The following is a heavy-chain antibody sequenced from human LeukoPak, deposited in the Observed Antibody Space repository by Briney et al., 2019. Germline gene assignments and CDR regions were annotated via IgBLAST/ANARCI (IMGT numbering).Heavy chain of an antibody. CDR1: GFTFSSYA. CDR2: IWFDGSNK. CDR3: VRDPSGSGFAFDS. J-gene: IGHJ4*02. D-gene: IGHD1-1*01. Sequence: PGGSLRPSCAASGFTFSSYAMHWVRQAPGKGLEWVAFIWFDGSNKHYADSVKGRFTISRDNSEDTLYLQMNSLRAEDTAVYYCVRDPSGSGFAFDSWGQGALVTVSS. V-gene: IGHV3-33*08.